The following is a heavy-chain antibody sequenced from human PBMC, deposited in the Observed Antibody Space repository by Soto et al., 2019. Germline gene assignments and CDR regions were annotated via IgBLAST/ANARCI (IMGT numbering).Heavy chain of an antibody. D-gene: IGHD2-15*01. CDR2: ISYDGSNK. J-gene: IGHJ4*02. Sequence: QVQLVESGGGVVQPGRSLRLSCAASGFTFSSYGMHWVRQAPGKGLEWVAVISYDGSNKYYADSVKGRFTISRDNSKNKLYLQMNSLRAEDTAVCYCAKDSVYCSGGSCYSRPFDYWGQGTLVTVSS. V-gene: IGHV3-30*18. CDR1: GFTFSSYG. CDR3: AKDSVYCSGGSCYSRPFDY.